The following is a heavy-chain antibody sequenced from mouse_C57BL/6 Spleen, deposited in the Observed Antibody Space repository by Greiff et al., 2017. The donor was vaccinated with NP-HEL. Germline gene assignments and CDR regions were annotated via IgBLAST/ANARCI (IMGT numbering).Heavy chain of an antibody. CDR3: TRSDYGSRGWYFDV. Sequence: VQLKESGAELVRPGASVTLSCKASGYTFTDYEMHWVKQTPVHGLEWIGAIDPETGGTAYNQKFKGKAILTADKSSSTAYMELRSLTSEDSAVYYCTRSDYGSRGWYFDVWGTGTTVTVSS. D-gene: IGHD1-1*01. CDR1: GYTFTDYE. CDR2: IDPETGGT. J-gene: IGHJ1*03. V-gene: IGHV1-15*01.